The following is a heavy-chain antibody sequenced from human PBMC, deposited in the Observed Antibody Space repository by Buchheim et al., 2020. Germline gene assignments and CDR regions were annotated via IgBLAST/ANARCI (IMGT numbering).Heavy chain of an antibody. CDR3: AKDLKAYCSGGSCYYFDY. D-gene: IGHD2-15*01. CDR2: ISYDGSNK. CDR1: GFTFSSYG. Sequence: VQLLESGGGVVQPGRSLRLSCAASGFTFSSYGMHWVRQAPGKGLEWVAVISYDGSNKYYADSVKGRFTISRDNSKNTLYLQMNSLRAEDTAVYYCAKDLKAYCSGGSCYYFDYWGQGTL. V-gene: IGHV3-30*18. J-gene: IGHJ4*02.